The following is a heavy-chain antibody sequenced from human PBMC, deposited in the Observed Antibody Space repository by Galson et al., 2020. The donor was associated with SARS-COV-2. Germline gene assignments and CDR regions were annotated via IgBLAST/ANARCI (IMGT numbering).Heavy chain of an antibody. J-gene: IGHJ4*02. CDR2: ISYDGSNK. D-gene: IGHD1-26*01. V-gene: IGHV3-30*04. Sequence: GESLKISCAASGFTFSSYAMHWVRQAPGKGLEWVAVISYDGSNKYYADSVKGRFTISRDNSKNTLYLQMNSLRAEDTAVYYCARDGYFRSEVGATKFDYWGQGTLVTVSS. CDR1: GFTFSSYA. CDR3: ARDGYFRSEVGATKFDY.